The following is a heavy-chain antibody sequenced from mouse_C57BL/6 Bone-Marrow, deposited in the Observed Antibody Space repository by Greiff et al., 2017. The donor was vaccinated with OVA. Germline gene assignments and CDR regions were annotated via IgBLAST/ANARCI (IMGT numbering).Heavy chain of an antibody. CDR1: GYTFTSYW. CDR3: ARHRGAY. J-gene: IGHJ3*01. V-gene: IGHV1-59*01. CDR2: IDPSDSYT. Sequence: QVQLQQPGAELVRPGTSVKLSCKASGYTFTSYWLHWVKQRPGQGLEWIGVIDPSDSYTNYNQKFKGKATLTVDTSSSTAYMQLSSLTSEDSAVYYCARHRGAYWGQGTLVTVSA.